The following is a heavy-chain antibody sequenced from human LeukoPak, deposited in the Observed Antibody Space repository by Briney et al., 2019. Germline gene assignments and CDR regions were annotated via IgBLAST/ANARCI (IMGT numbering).Heavy chain of an antibody. Sequence: SETLSLTCTVSGGSISNYYWGWIRQPPGKGLEWIGWSYHRGSISYNSSLKSRVAISVDTSKNQFSLKLNSVTAADTAVYYCTRDWELGHWGQGALVTVSS. CDR2: SYHRGSI. V-gene: IGHV4-59*01. D-gene: IGHD1-7*01. CDR1: GGSISNYY. J-gene: IGHJ4*02. CDR3: TRDWELGH.